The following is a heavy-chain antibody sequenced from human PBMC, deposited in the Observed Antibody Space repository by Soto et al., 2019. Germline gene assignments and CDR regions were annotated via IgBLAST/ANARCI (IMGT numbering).Heavy chain of an antibody. V-gene: IGHV4-4*07. Sequence: PSETLSLTCTVSGGSINNYYWSWIRQPAGKGLEWIGRIYTSGSTNYNPSLKSRVTMSVDASKNQFSLKLSSVTAADTAVYYCARVYSGSYYEFDYWGQGTLVTVSS. J-gene: IGHJ4*02. CDR2: IYTSGST. CDR3: ARVYSGSYYEFDY. CDR1: GGSINNYY. D-gene: IGHD1-26*01.